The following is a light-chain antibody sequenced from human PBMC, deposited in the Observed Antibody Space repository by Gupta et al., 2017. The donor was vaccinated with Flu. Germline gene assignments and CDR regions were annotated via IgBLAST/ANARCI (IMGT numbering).Light chain of an antibody. CDR1: TSNIGNNF. Sequence: QSVLSQPPSVSAAPGQRVTISCPGRTSNIGNNFVSWYQQVPGTAPKLLIYNNNERPSGIPDRFIGSKSGTSATLGIAGLQTGDEADYYCGTWDSGLRAGVFGGGTKLTVL. CDR2: NNN. CDR3: GTWDSGLRAGV. J-gene: IGLJ3*02. V-gene: IGLV1-51*01.